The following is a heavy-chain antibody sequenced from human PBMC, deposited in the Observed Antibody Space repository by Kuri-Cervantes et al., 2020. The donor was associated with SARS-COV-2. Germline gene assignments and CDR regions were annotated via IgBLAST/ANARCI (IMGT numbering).Heavy chain of an antibody. CDR1: GFTFSSYG. J-gene: IGHJ6*02. V-gene: IGHV3-33*08. Sequence: GESLKISCAASGFTFSSYGMHWVRQAPGKGLEWVAVIWYDGSNKYYADSVKGRFTISRDNSKNTLHLQMNSLRAEDTAVYYCARDLGYCSSTSCRYGIDAWGQGTTVTVSS. CDR3: ARDLGYCSSTSCRYGIDA. D-gene: IGHD2-2*01. CDR2: IWYDGSNK.